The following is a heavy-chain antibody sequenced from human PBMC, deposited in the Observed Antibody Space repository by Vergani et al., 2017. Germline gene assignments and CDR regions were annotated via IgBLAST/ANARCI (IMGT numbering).Heavy chain of an antibody. V-gene: IGHV1-46*03. Sequence: QVQLLQSGAAVKKPGASVKISCKASGYTFNTYYIHWVRQAPGQGLEWMGLLDPRGGPPSFAQKFEGRLTLTSDTSTSTFYMELNSLRSDVTAVYYCVRPGDGYRNMLTYFLAYWGQGSLVSVSS. CDR3: VRPGDGYRNMLTYFLAY. J-gene: IGHJ4*02. D-gene: IGHD5-24*01. CDR2: LDPRGGPP. CDR1: GYTFNTYY.